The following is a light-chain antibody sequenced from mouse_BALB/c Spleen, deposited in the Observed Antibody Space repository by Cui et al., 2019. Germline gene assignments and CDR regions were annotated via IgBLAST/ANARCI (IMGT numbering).Light chain of an antibody. Sequence: QIVLTQSPAPMSASPGDKLTMTCSASSSVSYMYWYQQKPRSSPKPWIYLTSNLASGVPARFSGSGSGTSYSLTISSMEAEDAATYYCQQWSSNPLTFGAGTKLELK. V-gene: IGKV4-68*01. CDR3: QQWSSNPLT. CDR2: LTS. J-gene: IGKJ5*01. CDR1: SSVSY.